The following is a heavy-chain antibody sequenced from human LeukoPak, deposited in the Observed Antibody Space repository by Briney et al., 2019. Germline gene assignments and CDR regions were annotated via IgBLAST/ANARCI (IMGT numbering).Heavy chain of an antibody. D-gene: IGHD2-2*01. J-gene: IGHJ6*03. CDR1: GGSFSGYY. CDR2: INHSGST. Sequence: SETLSLTCAVYGGSFSGYYWSWIRQPPGKGLEWIGEINHSGSTNYNPSLKSRVTISVDTSKNQFSLKLSSVTAADTAVHYCARLHCSSTSCSPKRGYYYYYYYMDVWGKGTTVTVSS. V-gene: IGHV4-34*01. CDR3: ARLHCSSTSCSPKRGYYYYYYYMDV.